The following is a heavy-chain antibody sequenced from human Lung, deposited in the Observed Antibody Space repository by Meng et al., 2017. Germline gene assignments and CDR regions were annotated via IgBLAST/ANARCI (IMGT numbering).Heavy chain of an antibody. CDR3: ADVGASLP. J-gene: IGHJ5*02. Sequence: EVQLVESGGGLVQPGGSLRRSCAASGFTFIDHYMDWVRPAPGRGLEWLGRIRNKANSYSTEYAASVKGRFTMSRDDSKYSMFLQMNGLKTEDTAVYCCADVGASLPWGQGTLVTVSS. D-gene: IGHD1-26*01. V-gene: IGHV3-72*01. CDR2: IRNKANSYST. CDR1: GFTFIDHY.